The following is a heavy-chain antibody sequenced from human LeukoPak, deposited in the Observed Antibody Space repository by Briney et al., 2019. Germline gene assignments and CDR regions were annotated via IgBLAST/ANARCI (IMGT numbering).Heavy chain of an antibody. Sequence: PSETLSLTCTVSGGSISSGSYYWSWIRPPAGKGLEWIGRIYTSGSTNYNPSLESRVTISLDTSKNQFSLKLSSVTAADTAVYYCARDGSGYYDTSGYRNWGQGTLVTVSS. V-gene: IGHV4-61*02. J-gene: IGHJ4*02. CDR1: GGSISSGSYY. CDR2: IYTSGST. CDR3: ARDGSGYYDTSGYRN. D-gene: IGHD3-22*01.